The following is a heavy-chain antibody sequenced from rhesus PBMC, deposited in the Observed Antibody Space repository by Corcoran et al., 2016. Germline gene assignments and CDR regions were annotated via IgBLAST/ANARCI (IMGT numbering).Heavy chain of an antibody. V-gene: IGHV3-136*01. Sequence: EVQLVESGGGLVQPGGSLRLSCAASGFTFSSYDMSWVRQAPGKGLEWVSYISYTGKPIYYADSWKGRFTISRDNAKNSLSLQMSSLRAEDTAVYYCTREGYYFDHWGQGVLVTVSS. CDR2: ISYTGKPI. CDR3: TREGYYFDH. CDR1: GFTFSSYD. J-gene: IGHJ4*01.